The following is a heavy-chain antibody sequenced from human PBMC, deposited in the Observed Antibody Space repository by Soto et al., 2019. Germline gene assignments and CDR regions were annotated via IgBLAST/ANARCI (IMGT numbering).Heavy chain of an antibody. CDR2: IWYDGSNK. Sequence: QVQLVESGGGVVQPGRSLRLSCAASGFPFSSYGMHWVRQAPGKGLDWVAVIWYDGSNKDYADSVKGRFTISRDNSKNTLYLQXXXXXXXXXAVYYCASSINWGQGTL. V-gene: IGHV3-33*01. D-gene: IGHD3-10*01. CDR3: ASSIN. CDR1: GFPFSSYG. J-gene: IGHJ4*02.